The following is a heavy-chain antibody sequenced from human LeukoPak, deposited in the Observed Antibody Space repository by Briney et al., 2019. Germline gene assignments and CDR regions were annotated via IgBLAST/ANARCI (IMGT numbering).Heavy chain of an antibody. CDR3: ASVFGPYSSSWLEVDRDAFDI. CDR2: ISWNSGYI. D-gene: IGHD6-13*01. CDR1: GFTFDDYA. J-gene: IGHJ3*02. Sequence: GGSLRLSCAASGFTFDDYAMHWVRQAPGKGLEWVSGISWNSGYIAYADSVKGRFTISRDNAKNSLYLQMNSLRAEDTAVYYCASVFGPYSSSWLEVDRDAFDIWGQGTMVTVSS. V-gene: IGHV3-9*01.